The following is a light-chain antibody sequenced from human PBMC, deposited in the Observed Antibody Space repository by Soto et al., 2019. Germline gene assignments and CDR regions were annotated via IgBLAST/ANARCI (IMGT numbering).Light chain of an antibody. V-gene: IGKV3-20*01. Sequence: EIVLTQSPGTLSLSPGERATLSCRASQSVNNGYLAWYQKTPGQAPRLLIYGASTRATGIPDRFSGSGSGTDFILTISRLEPEDFAVFYCQQYGGSLPYTFGQGTKLEIK. CDR1: QSVNNGY. CDR3: QQYGGSLPYT. J-gene: IGKJ2*01. CDR2: GAS.